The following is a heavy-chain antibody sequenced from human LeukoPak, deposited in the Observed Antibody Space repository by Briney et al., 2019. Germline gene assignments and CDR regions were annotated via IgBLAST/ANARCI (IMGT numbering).Heavy chain of an antibody. CDR3: VRVLWTWALNYYYGMDV. CDR2: IYPGDSDT. D-gene: IGHD2-8*02. Sequence: GESLKISCTGSGYIFSTNWIGWVRQMPGKGLEWMGIIYPGDSDTRYSPSFQGQVTISADKSISTAYLQWSSLKASDTAMYYCVRVLWTWALNYYYGMDVWGQGTTVTVSS. V-gene: IGHV5-51*01. J-gene: IGHJ6*02. CDR1: GYIFSTNW.